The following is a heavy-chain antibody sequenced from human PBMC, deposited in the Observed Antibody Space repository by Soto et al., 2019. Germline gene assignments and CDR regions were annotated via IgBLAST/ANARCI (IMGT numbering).Heavy chain of an antibody. CDR1: GYTFTSYG. D-gene: IGHD3-10*01. V-gene: IGHV1-18*01. CDR3: ARVIFNYYGFGELLKGTRYYYGMDV. CDR2: ISAYNGNT. Sequence: ASVKVSCKASGYTFTSYGISWVRQAPGQGLEWMGWISAYNGNTNYAQKLQGRVTMTTDTSTSTAYMELRSLRSDDTAVYYCARVIFNYYGFGELLKGTRYYYGMDVWGQGTTVTVSS. J-gene: IGHJ6*02.